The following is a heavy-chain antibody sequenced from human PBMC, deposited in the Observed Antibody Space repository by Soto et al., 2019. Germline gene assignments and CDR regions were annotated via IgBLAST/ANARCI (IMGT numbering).Heavy chain of an antibody. Sequence: ASGKVSCKASGYTFTSYYMHWVRQAPGQGLEWMGIINPSGGSTSYAQKFQGRVTMTRDTSTSTVYMELSSLRSEDTAVYYCARAGYDFWSGYSNWFDPWGQGTLVTVSS. J-gene: IGHJ5*02. V-gene: IGHV1-46*01. CDR1: GYTFTSYY. D-gene: IGHD3-3*01. CDR2: INPSGGST. CDR3: ARAGYDFWSGYSNWFDP.